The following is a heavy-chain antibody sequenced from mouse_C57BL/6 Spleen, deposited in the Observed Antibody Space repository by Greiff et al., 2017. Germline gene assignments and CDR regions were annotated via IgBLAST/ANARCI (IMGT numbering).Heavy chain of an antibody. CDR2: IYPGSGST. V-gene: IGHV1-55*01. D-gene: IGHD1-1*01. CDR3: ARLGTTVGGFAY. Sequence: VQLQQPGAELVKPGASVKMSCKASGYTFTSYWITWVKQRPGQGLEWIGDIYPGSGSTNYNEKFKSKATLTVDTSSSTAYMQLSSLTSEDSAVYYCARLGTTVGGFAYWGQGTLVTVSA. J-gene: IGHJ3*01. CDR1: GYTFTSYW.